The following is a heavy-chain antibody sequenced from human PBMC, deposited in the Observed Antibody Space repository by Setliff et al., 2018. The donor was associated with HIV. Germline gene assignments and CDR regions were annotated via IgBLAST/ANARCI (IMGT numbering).Heavy chain of an antibody. Sequence: PGESLKISCQGSGYRFTSYWIAWVRQMPGKGLEWMGIIHPIDSDARYSPSFQGQVTMSVDNSINTAYLQWGSLKASDTAMYYCARAGSGSYYNAPHYWGQGTLVTVLL. D-gene: IGHD3-10*01. CDR2: IHPIDSDA. CDR1: GYRFTSYW. V-gene: IGHV5-51*01. J-gene: IGHJ4*02. CDR3: ARAGSGSYYNAPHY.